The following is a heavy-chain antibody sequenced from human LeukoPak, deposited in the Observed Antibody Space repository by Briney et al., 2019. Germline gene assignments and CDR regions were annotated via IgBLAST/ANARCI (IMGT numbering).Heavy chain of an antibody. Sequence: PWGSLRLSCAASGFIFNSYAMSWVRQAPGKGLAWVSLIYSDGVTQYADSVKGRFTISRDNSKNTLYLQMNSLRDEDTAVYFCARDRAEGKTWVEFDPWGQGTLVTVSS. J-gene: IGHJ5*02. CDR1: GFIFNSYA. V-gene: IGHV3-66*02. CDR2: IYSDGVT. CDR3: ARDRAEGKTWVEFDP.